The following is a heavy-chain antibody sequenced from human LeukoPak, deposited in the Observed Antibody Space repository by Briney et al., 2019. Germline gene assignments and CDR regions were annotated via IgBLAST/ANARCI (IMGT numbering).Heavy chain of an antibody. CDR1: GYTFTGYS. D-gene: IGHD1-14*01. CDR2: MNPNSGNT. Sequence: GASVKVSCKASGYTFTGYSMHWVRQAPGQGLEWMGWMNPNSGNTGYAQKFQGRVTITRNTSISTAYMELSSLRSEDTAVYYCARDNIYYFDYWGQGTLVTVSS. V-gene: IGHV1-8*03. CDR3: ARDNIYYFDY. J-gene: IGHJ4*02.